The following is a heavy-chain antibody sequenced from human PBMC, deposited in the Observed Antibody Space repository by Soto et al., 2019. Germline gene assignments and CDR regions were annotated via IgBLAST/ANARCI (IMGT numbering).Heavy chain of an antibody. CDR1: GGSFSGYY. J-gene: IGHJ5*02. V-gene: IGHV4-34*01. CDR3: ARFPRWFEP. Sequence: QVQLQQWGAGLLKPSETLSLTCAVYGGSFSGYYWSWIRQPPGKGLEWIGEIDHTGSTTYNPSLKSRVTISVDTSKNHFSLQLGSVTAADTAVYYCARFPRWFEPWCQGTLVTVSS. CDR2: IDHTGST.